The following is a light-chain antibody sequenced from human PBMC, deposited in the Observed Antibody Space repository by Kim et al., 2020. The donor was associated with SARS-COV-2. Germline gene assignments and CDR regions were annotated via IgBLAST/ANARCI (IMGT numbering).Light chain of an antibody. CDR2: VGTGGIVG. CDR3: GADHGSGTNFVYV. CDR1: SGYSNYK. J-gene: IGLJ3*02. Sequence: TCTLSSGYSNYKVDWYQQKPGKGPRFVMRVGTGGIVGSKGGGIPDRFSVLGSGLNRYLTIKNIQEEDESDYHCGADHGSGTNFVYVFGGGTQLTVL. V-gene: IGLV9-49*01.